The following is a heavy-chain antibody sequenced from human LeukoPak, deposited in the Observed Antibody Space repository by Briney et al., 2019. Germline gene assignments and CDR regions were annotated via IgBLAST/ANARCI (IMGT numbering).Heavy chain of an antibody. Sequence: SETLSLTCAVYGGSFSGYYWSWIRQPPGKGLEWIGEINHSGSTNYNPSLKSRVTISVDTSKNQFSLKLSSVTAADTAVYYCARVPGRFGANNWFDPWGQGTLVTVPS. CDR1: GGSFSGYY. D-gene: IGHD3-3*01. CDR2: INHSGST. V-gene: IGHV4-34*01. J-gene: IGHJ5*02. CDR3: ARVPGRFGANNWFDP.